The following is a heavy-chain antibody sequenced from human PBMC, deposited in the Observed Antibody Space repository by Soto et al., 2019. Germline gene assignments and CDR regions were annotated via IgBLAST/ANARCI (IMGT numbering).Heavy chain of an antibody. CDR2: ISYDGSNK. D-gene: IGHD3-10*01. V-gene: IGHV3-30-3*01. J-gene: IGHJ6*02. CDR1: GFTFSSYA. CDR3: AREGLDYYGSGSSDYYDYGMDV. Sequence: GGSLRLSCAASGFTFSSYAMHWVRQAPGKGLEWVAVISYDGSNKYYADSVKGRFTISRDNSKNTLYLQMNSLRAEDTAVYYCAREGLDYYGSGSSDYYDYGMDVWGQGTTVTVSS.